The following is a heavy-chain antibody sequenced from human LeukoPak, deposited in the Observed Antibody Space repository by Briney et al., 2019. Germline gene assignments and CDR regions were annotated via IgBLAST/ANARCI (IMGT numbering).Heavy chain of an antibody. CDR2: IYHSGST. J-gene: IGHJ5*02. D-gene: IGHD6-19*01. CDR1: GGSISSGGYS. V-gene: IGHV4-30-2*01. Sequence: SETLSLTCAVSGGSISSGGYSWSWIRQPPGKGLEWIGYIYHSGSTYYNPSLKCRVTISVDRSKNQFSLKLSSVTAADTAVYYCARDRGYSSGWYSVWFDPWGQGTLVAVSS. CDR3: ARDRGYSSGWYSVWFDP.